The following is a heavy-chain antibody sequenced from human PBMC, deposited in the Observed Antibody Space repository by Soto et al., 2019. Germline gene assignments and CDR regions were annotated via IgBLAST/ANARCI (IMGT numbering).Heavy chain of an antibody. V-gene: IGHV4-31*03. CDR1: GGSISSGGYY. J-gene: IGHJ6*02. Sequence: SETLCLTCTVSGGSISSGGYYWSWESQHPGKGLEWIGYIYYSGSTYYNPSLKSRVTLSVDTSKNQFSLKLSSVTAADTAVYFCARGGYYFYYGMDVWGQGTTVTVSS. CDR3: ARGGYYFYYGMDV. CDR2: IYYSGST.